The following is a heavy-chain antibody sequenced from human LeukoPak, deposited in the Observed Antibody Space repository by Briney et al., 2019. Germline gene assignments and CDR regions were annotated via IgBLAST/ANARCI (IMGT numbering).Heavy chain of an antibody. J-gene: IGHJ2*01. CDR1: GGSISSYY. CDR3: ARGGYYDSSGTLWYFDL. D-gene: IGHD3-22*01. Sequence: KPSETLSLTCTVSGGSISSYYWSWIRQPAGKGLEWIGRIYTSGSTNYNPSLMSRVTMSVDTSKNQFSLKLSSVTAADTAVYYCARGGYYDSSGTLWYFDLWGRGTLVTVSS. CDR2: IYTSGST. V-gene: IGHV4-4*07.